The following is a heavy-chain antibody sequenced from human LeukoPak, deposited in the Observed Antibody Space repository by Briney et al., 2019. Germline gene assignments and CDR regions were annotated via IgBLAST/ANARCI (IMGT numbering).Heavy chain of an antibody. CDR2: IYYSGST. J-gene: IGHJ6*03. V-gene: IGHV4-39*01. Sequence: SETLSLTCTVSGGSISSSSYYWGWIRQPPGKGLEWIGSIYYSGSTYYNPSLKSRVTISVDTSKNQFSLKLSSVTAADMAVYYCARHPDYYYYMDVWGKGTTVTVSS. CDR1: GGSISSSSYY. CDR3: ARHPDYYYYMDV.